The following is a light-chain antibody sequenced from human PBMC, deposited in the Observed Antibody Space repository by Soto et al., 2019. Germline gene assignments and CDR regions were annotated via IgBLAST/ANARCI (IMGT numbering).Light chain of an antibody. V-gene: IGLV1-40*01. Sequence: QSVLTQPPSVSGAPRQTVSISCTGSSSNLGTGYDVHWYQQFPGRAPKLLIYADNKRPSGVPDRISGSKSGTSASLAMAGLQAEDEANYYCQSYDVSLSAWVFGGGTKLTVL. CDR1: SSNLGTGYD. J-gene: IGLJ3*02. CDR2: ADN. CDR3: QSYDVSLSAWV.